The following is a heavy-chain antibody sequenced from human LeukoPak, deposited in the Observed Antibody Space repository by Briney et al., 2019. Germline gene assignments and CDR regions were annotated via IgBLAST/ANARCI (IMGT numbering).Heavy chain of an antibody. D-gene: IGHD3-16*02. Sequence: PSETLSLTCAVSGGSISSNNWWSWVRQPPGKGLEWIGEIYHSGSTNYNPSLKSRVTISVDTSKNQFSLKLSSVTAADTAVYYCARHRSIVWGSYRYPFDYWGQGTLVTVSS. V-gene: IGHV4-4*02. CDR1: GGSISSNNW. CDR3: ARHRSIVWGSYRYPFDY. CDR2: IYHSGST. J-gene: IGHJ4*02.